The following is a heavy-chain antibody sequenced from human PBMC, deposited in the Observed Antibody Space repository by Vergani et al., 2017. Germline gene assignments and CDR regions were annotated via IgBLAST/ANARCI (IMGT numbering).Heavy chain of an antibody. CDR1: GFGFKNFA. D-gene: IGHD3-16*01. CDR2: ISKDGTHD. V-gene: IGHV3-30*03. CDR3: SRGETDSFVRRDDYSHVLYD. Sequence: QVSLVESGGGVVQPGRSLTLTCSASGFGFKNFAMHWVRQAPGKGLEWGATISKDGTHDYYEPSVRGRFAVYSDNFKNTMYLQMDRLTTDYTAVYFCSRGETDSFVRRDDYSHVLYDWGQGILVTVSS. J-gene: IGHJ4*03.